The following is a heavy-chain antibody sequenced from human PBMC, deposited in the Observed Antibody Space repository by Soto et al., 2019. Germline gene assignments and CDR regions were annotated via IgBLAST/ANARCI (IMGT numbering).Heavy chain of an antibody. V-gene: IGHV4-31*03. D-gene: IGHD6-19*01. Sequence: TPSLTCTVSGGSISRGGYYWSWIRQRPGTGLDWTGYIDYSGSTYYRPSVETRVTISVDPSKNQFSLKLSSVTAAYTAVYYCARGVYVAAPNPFDPWGQGTLVTVS. CDR1: GGSISRGGYY. CDR2: IDYSGST. J-gene: IGHJ5*02. CDR3: ARGVYVAAPNPFDP.